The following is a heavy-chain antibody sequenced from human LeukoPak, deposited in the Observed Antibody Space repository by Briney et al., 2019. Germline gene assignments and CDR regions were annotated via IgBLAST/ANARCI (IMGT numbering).Heavy chain of an antibody. V-gene: IGHV3-23*01. Sequence: GGSLRLSCAASGFTFSSYAMSWVRRAPGKGLKWVSAISGSGDSTYYADSVKGRFTISRDNSKNTLYLQMNGLRAEDTAVYYCANPAVATIFDYWGQGTLVTVSS. CDR2: ISGSGDST. CDR1: GFTFSSYA. J-gene: IGHJ4*02. CDR3: ANPAVATIFDY. D-gene: IGHD5-12*01.